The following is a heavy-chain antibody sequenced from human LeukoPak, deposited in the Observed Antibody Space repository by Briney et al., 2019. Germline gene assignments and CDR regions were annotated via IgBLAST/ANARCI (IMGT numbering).Heavy chain of an antibody. CDR3: ARVAWGPFDS. CDR2: INHSGST. D-gene: IGHD3-16*01. CDR1: GGSFSSYY. J-gene: IGHJ4*02. Sequence: SETLSLTCAVYGGSFSSYYWSWIRQPPGKGLEWIGAINHSGSTNYNPSLKSRVTISVDTSKNQFSLKLSSVTAADTAVYYCARVAWGPFDSWGQGTLVTVSS. V-gene: IGHV4-34*01.